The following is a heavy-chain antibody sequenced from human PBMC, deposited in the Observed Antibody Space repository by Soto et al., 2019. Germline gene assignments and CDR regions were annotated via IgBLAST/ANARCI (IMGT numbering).Heavy chain of an antibody. D-gene: IGHD5-12*01. CDR1: GYNFNTYW. CDR2: IYPGDSDT. V-gene: IGHV5-51*01. Sequence: ESLKISCEGSGYNFNTYWIGWVRQIPGKGLEWMALIYPGDSDTRYSPSFEGQVTLSVDRSISTAYLQWSSLKASDTAIYYCATSTVSYVGIVSSTTRGYFDHWGQGTLVTVSS. J-gene: IGHJ4*02. CDR3: ATSTVSYVGIVSSTTRGYFDH.